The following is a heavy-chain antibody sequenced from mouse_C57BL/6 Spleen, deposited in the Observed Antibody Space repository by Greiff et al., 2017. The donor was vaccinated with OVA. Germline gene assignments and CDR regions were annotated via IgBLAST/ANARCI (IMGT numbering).Heavy chain of an antibody. J-gene: IGHJ4*01. Sequence: QVTLKESGPGILQPSQTLSLTCSFSGFSLSTFGMGVGWIRQPSGKGLEWLAHIWWDDDKYYNPALKSRLTISKDTSKNQVFLKMANVDTADTATYYCARRGYYGSSYAMDYWGQGTSVTVSS. CDR1: GFSLSTFGMG. D-gene: IGHD1-1*01. CDR3: ARRGYYGSSYAMDY. V-gene: IGHV8-8*01. CDR2: IWWDDDK.